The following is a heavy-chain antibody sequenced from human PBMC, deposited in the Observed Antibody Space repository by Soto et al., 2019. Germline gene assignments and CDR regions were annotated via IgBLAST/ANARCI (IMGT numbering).Heavy chain of an antibody. J-gene: IGHJ4*01. CDR2: VSAYNGER. D-gene: IGHD6-6*01. CDR1: GYTFTNYG. Sequence: QVPLVQSGAEAKKPGASVKVSCKASGYTFTNYGINWVRQAPGQGLEWLGWVSAYNGERRYAQRVQARVIMTTDTSTTTAYMELRSLRSDDTAVYYCSRGTSIPASGDYWGQGTLVTVSS. V-gene: IGHV1-18*01. CDR3: SRGTSIPASGDY.